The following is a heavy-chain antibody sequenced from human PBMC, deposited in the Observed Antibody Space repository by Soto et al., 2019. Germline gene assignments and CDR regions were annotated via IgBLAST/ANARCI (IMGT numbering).Heavy chain of an antibody. J-gene: IGHJ6*02. V-gene: IGHV1-69*01. D-gene: IGHD3-22*01. CDR1: GGTFSSYA. CDR2: IIPIFVTA. Sequence: QVQLVQSGAEVKKPGSSVKVSCKASGGTFSSYAISWVRQAPGQGLEWMGGIIPIFVTANYAQKIQGRVTITADESPSTAYMELSSLRSEETAVYYCARGGGLIKYYYDSSGYYYWGGEDVWGQGTTVTVSS. CDR3: ARGGGLIKYYYDSSGYYYWGGEDV.